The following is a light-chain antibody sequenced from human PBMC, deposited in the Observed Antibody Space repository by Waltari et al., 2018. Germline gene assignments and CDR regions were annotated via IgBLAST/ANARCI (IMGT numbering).Light chain of an antibody. Sequence: QSALTQPPSASGSPGQSVTISCTGTSSDIGGYGYVSWYQQHPGKAPKLIIYEVIERPSGVPDRCSGSKSGNTASLTVSGLQGEDEADYYCSSYARSASLLFGGGTKLTVL. CDR1: SSDIGGYGY. CDR3: SSYARSASLL. J-gene: IGLJ2*01. V-gene: IGLV2-8*01. CDR2: EVI.